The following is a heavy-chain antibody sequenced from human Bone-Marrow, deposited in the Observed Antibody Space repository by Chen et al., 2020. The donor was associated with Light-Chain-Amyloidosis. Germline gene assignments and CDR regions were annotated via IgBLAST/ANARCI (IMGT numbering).Heavy chain of an antibody. V-gene: IGHV5-51*01. CDR2: IYTDDSDD. J-gene: IGHJ4*02. Sequence: IGWVRQMPGKGLEWMGVIYTDDSDDRYSPSFEGQVTISADKSITTAYLQWRSLKASDTAMYYCARRRDGYNFDYWGQGTLVTASS. D-gene: IGHD5-12*01. CDR3: ARRRDGYNFDY.